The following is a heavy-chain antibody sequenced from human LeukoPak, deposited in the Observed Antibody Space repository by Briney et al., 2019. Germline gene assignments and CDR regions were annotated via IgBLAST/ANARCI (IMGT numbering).Heavy chain of an antibody. CDR2: IYTSGST. D-gene: IGHD2-2*01. V-gene: IGHV4-4*07. CDR1: GGSISSYY. CDR3: ARSANSRYCSSTSCYDY. J-gene: IGHJ4*02. Sequence: PSETLSLTCTVSGGSISSYYWSWIRQPAGKGLEWIGRIYTSGSTNYNPSLKSRVTMSVDTSKNQFSLKLTSVTAADTAVYYCARSANSRYCSSTSCYDYWGQGTLVTVSS.